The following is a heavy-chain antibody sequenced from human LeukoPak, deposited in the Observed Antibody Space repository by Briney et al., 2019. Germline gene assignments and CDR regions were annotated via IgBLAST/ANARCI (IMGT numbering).Heavy chain of an antibody. V-gene: IGHV3-23*01. D-gene: IGHD6-13*01. CDR1: GFTFSSYA. CDR2: ISGSGGST. Sequence: GGSLRLSCAASGFTFSSYAMSWVRQALGKGLEWVSAISGSGGSTYYADSVKGRSTISRDNSKNTLYLQMNSLRAEDTAVYYCAADMAAAGTGYYYYMDVWGKGTTVTVSS. J-gene: IGHJ6*03. CDR3: AADMAAAGTGYYYYMDV.